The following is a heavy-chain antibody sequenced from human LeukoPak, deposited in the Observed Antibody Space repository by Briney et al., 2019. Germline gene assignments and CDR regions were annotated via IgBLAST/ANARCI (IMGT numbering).Heavy chain of an antibody. CDR1: GGSISSYY. CDR2: IYYSGST. D-gene: IGHD2-15*01. V-gene: IGHV4-59*12. Sequence: PSETLSLTCTVSGGSISSYYWSWIRQPPGKGLEWIGYIYYSGSTFYNPSLKSRVTISLDGSRNQFSLKLTSVTAADTAVYYCARDSDGGSYDHWGQGILVTVSS. J-gene: IGHJ4*02. CDR3: ARDSDGGSYDH.